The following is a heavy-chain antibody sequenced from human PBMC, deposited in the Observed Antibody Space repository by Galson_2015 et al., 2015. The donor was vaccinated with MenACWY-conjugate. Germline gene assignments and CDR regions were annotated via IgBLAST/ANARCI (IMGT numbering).Heavy chain of an antibody. Sequence: LYLTCTVSGGSITSYYWNWIRQPPGTGLEWLGYVHHTGGTSYKPSLRSRVTMSVDTSNSHFSLKLSSVTAADTAVYYCARWEASLNAFDIWGRGTMVTVSS. J-gene: IGHJ3*02. CDR2: VHHTGGT. CDR3: ARWEASLNAFDI. CDR1: GGSITSYY. D-gene: IGHD1-26*01. V-gene: IGHV4-59*01.